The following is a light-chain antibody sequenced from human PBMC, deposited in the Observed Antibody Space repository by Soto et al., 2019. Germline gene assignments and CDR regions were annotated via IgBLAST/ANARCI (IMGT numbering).Light chain of an antibody. CDR3: QQYKYYWT. CDR1: QTVHKW. CDR2: EAS. Sequence: DIAMTQSPSTLSVSVGDTVTITCRASQTVHKWLAWYHQKPGKTPKLLIYEASTLQTGVPSRFAGSGFGTEFTLTISGLQPDDFGIYFCQQYKYYWTFGQGTRVEVK. V-gene: IGKV1-5*03. J-gene: IGKJ1*01.